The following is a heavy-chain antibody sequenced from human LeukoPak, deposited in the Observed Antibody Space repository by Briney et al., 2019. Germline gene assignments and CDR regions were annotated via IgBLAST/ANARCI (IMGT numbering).Heavy chain of an antibody. CDR2: ISSYNGAT. J-gene: IGHJ4*02. V-gene: IGHV1-18*01. Sequence: ASVKVSCTASGYTFTTFAVTWVRQAPGQGLEWMGWISSYNGATNYAQTLQDRVTITMDTSTSTAYMELRSLRSDDTAVYYCARTEVRWGHYYFDHRGQGTLVTVSS. CDR1: GYTFTTFA. D-gene: IGHD4-23*01. CDR3: ARTEVRWGHYYFDH.